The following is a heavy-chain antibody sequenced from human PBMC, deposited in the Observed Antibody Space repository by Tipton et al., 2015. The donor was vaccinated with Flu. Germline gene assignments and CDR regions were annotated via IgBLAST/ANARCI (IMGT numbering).Heavy chain of an antibody. V-gene: IGHV3-9*01. CDR3: AKDIRIVGATHRSNYYYYGMDV. D-gene: IGHD1-26*01. Sequence: RSLRLSCAASGFTFDDYAMHWVRQAPGKGLEWVSGISWNSGSIGYADSVKGRFTISRDNAKNSLYLQMNSLRAEDTALYYCAKDIRIVGATHRSNYYYYGMDVLSQGTTVTVSS. CDR1: GFTFDDYA. CDR2: ISWNSGSI. J-gene: IGHJ6*02.